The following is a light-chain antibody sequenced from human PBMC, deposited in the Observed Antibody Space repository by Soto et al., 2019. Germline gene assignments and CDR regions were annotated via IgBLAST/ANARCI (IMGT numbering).Light chain of an antibody. CDR2: EVS. Sequence: QSALTQPASVSGSPGQSITISCTGTSSDVGGYNYVSWYQQHPGKAPKLMIYEVSNRPSGVSNRFSGYKSGNTASLTISGLQAEDEADYYCSSDTSSSTGVFGTGTKLTVL. CDR1: SSDVGGYNY. CDR3: SSDTSSSTGV. J-gene: IGLJ1*01. V-gene: IGLV2-14*01.